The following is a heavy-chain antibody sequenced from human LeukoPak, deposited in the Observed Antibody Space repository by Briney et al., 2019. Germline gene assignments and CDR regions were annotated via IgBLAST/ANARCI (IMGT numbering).Heavy chain of an antibody. CDR1: GFTFSSYS. Sequence: GGSLRLSCAASGFTFSSYSMNWVRQAPGKGLEWVSSISSSSSYIYYADSVKGRFTISRDNARNSLYLQMNSLRAEDTAVYHCARDPFWAPPPRTLDYWGQGTLVTVSS. D-gene: IGHD3-3*01. J-gene: IGHJ4*02. V-gene: IGHV3-21*01. CDR2: ISSSSSYI. CDR3: ARDPFWAPPPRTLDY.